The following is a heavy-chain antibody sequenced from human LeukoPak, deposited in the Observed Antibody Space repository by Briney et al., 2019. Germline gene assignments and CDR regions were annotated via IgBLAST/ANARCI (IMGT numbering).Heavy chain of an antibody. CDR1: GYTFTGYY. J-gene: IGHJ4*02. Sequence: EASVKVSCKASGYTFTGYYMHWVRQAPGQGLEWMRWINPNSGGTNYAQKFQGRVTMTRDTSISTAYMELSRLRSDDTAVYYCARALYGGYYYDSSGYYYVPFFDYWGQGTLVTVSS. V-gene: IGHV1-2*02. D-gene: IGHD3-22*01. CDR2: INPNSGGT. CDR3: ARALYGGYYYDSSGYYYVPFFDY.